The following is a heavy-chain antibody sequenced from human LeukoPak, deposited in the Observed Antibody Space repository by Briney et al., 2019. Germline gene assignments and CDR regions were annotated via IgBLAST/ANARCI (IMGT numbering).Heavy chain of an antibody. D-gene: IGHD6-19*01. CDR1: GFTFSSYA. V-gene: IGHV3-23*01. CDR3: AKGVGYSSGWYSGYYFDY. Sequence: RGSLRLSCAASGFTFSSYAMSWVRQAPGKGLEWVSAISGSGGSTYYADSVKGRFTISRDNSKNTLYLQMNSLRAEDTAVYYCAKGVGYSSGWYSGYYFDYWGQGTLVTVSS. CDR2: ISGSGGST. J-gene: IGHJ4*02.